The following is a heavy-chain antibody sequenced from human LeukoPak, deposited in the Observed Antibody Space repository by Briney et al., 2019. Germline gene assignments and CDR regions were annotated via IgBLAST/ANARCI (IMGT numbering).Heavy chain of an antibody. CDR1: GFTFSSYS. CDR3: ARDQEVPTGITDYYYYYMDV. CDR2: ISSSSTYI. J-gene: IGHJ6*03. D-gene: IGHD2-2*02. Sequence: GGSLRLSCAASGFTFSSYSMNWVRQAPGKGLEWVSSISSSSTYIYYADSVKGRFTISRDNAKNSLYLQMNSLRAEDTAVYYCARDQEVPTGITDYYYYYMDVWGKGTTVTVSS. V-gene: IGHV3-21*01.